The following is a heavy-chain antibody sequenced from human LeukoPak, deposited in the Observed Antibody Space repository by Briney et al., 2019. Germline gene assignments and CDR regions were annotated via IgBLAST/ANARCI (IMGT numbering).Heavy chain of an antibody. D-gene: IGHD6-6*01. Sequence: VGSFRRSCAGSGFTFRNAWMSWGRQAPGKGLEWVGRIKSKTDGGTTDYAAPVKGRFTISRDDSKNTLYLQMNSLKTEDTAVYYCTTPEYSSPFDYWGQGTLVTVSS. CDR1: GFTFRNAW. CDR2: IKSKTDGGTT. V-gene: IGHV3-15*01. CDR3: TTPEYSSPFDY. J-gene: IGHJ4*02.